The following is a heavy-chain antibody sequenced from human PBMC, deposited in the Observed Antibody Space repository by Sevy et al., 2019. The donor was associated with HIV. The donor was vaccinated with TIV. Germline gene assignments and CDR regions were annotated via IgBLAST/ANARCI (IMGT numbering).Heavy chain of an antibody. CDR3: ARERGSSGWPYYYDSSGYYYLDY. CDR2: INPNSGGT. V-gene: IGHV1-2*06. CDR1: GYTFTGYY. Sequence: ASVKVSCKASGYTFTGYYMHWVRQAPGQGLEWMGRINPNSGGTNYAQNFQGRVTMTRDTSISTAYMELSRLRSDDTAVYYCARERGSSGWPYYYDSSGYYYLDYWGQGTLVTVSS. J-gene: IGHJ4*02. D-gene: IGHD3-22*01.